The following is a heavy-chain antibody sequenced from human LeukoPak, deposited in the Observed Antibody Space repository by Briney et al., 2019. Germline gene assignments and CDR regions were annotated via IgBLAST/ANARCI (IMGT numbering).Heavy chain of an antibody. D-gene: IGHD1-26*01. CDR3: AREGGGGATSGAFDI. J-gene: IGHJ3*02. CDR1: GDSISNYY. Sequence: KPSETLSLTCTVSGDSISNYYWSWIRQSPGKGLEWIGYIYYSGSTNYNPSLKSRVTIPVDTSKNQFSLKLSSVTAADMAVYYCAREGGGGATSGAFDIWGQGTMVTVSS. V-gene: IGHV4-59*01. CDR2: IYYSGST.